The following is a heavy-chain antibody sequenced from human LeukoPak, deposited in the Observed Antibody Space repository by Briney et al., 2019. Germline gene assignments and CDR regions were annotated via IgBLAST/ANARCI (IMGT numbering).Heavy chain of an antibody. Sequence: SVKVSSKASRGTFSRYTISWVRQAPGQGREWMGRIIPILGIANYAQKFQGRVTITADKSTSTAYMELSSLRSEDTAVYYCARAPPTDYGMDVWGQGTTVTVSS. CDR2: IIPILGIA. D-gene: IGHD1-26*01. CDR3: ARAPPTDYGMDV. J-gene: IGHJ6*02. CDR1: RGTFSRYT. V-gene: IGHV1-69*02.